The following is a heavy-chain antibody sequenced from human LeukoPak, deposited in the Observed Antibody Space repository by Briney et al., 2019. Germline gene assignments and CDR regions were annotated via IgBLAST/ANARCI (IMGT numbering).Heavy chain of an antibody. Sequence: GGSLRLSCTASGFSFSGHWMHWARQLPGKGLVWVSRISPTGSTTSYADSVKGRFTVSRDNAQNTLYLQVNNLRAEDTAVYYCARGPNSNWSGLDFWGQGTLLTVSS. CDR1: GFSFSGHW. V-gene: IGHV3-74*01. CDR3: ARGPNSNWSGLDF. CDR2: ISPTGSTT. J-gene: IGHJ4*02. D-gene: IGHD6-6*01.